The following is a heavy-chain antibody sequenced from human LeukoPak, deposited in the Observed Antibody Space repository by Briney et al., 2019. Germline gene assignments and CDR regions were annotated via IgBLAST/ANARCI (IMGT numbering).Heavy chain of an antibody. V-gene: IGHV1-69*06. Sequence: SVKVSCKASGYTFTSYDINWVRQAPGQGLEWMGGIIPIFGTANYAQKFQGRVTITADKSTSTAYMELSSLRSEDTAVYYCARAVYYDSSGYWPNFDYWGQGTLVTVSS. D-gene: IGHD3-22*01. CDR3: ARAVYYDSSGYWPNFDY. CDR2: IIPIFGTA. J-gene: IGHJ4*02. CDR1: GYTFTSYD.